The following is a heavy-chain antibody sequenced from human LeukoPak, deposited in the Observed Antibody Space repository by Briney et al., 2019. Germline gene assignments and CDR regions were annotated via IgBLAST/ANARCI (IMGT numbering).Heavy chain of an antibody. CDR2: MNPNRGNT. CDR3: ARHSTYYYDSSRYYNGFDYYHYMDV. V-gene: IGHV1-8*01. CDR1: GYTFTSYD. J-gene: IGHJ6*03. D-gene: IGHD3-22*01. Sequence: VSVKVSCKAAGYTFTSYDINWVGQAAGQGVEWMGWMNPNRGNTGDAQNFQGRLTMPRNPSIPTPYIELSSLRSEDTAVYYCARHSTYYYDSSRYYNGFDYYHYMDVWGKATTVTVPS.